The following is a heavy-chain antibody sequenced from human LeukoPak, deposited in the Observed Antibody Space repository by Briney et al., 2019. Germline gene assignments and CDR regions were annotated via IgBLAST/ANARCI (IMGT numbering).Heavy chain of an antibody. D-gene: IGHD3-10*01. V-gene: IGHV4-59*08. CDR3: ARHGGVVRGEGSDAFDI. CDR1: GDSISSYY. Sequence: SETLSLTCTVSGDSISSYYWSWIRQPPGKGLEWIGFISYSGSTNYNPSLKSRVTISIDTSTNQFSLKLTSVTAADTAVYYCARHGGVVRGEGSDAFDIWGQGTMVTVSS. CDR2: ISYSGST. J-gene: IGHJ3*02.